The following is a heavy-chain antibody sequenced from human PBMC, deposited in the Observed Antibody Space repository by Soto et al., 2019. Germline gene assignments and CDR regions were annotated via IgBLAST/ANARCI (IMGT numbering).Heavy chain of an antibody. V-gene: IGHV4-34*01. CDR1: GGSFSGYY. CDR3: AXXLRVAARRYNWFDP. J-gene: IGHJ5*02. Sequence: SETLSLTCAVYGGSFSGYYWSWIRQPPGKGLEWIGEINHSGSTNYNPSLKSRVTISVDTSKNQFSLKLSSVTAADTAVYYCAXXLRVAARRYNWFDPWGQGTLVTVSS. D-gene: IGHD6-6*01. CDR2: INHSGST.